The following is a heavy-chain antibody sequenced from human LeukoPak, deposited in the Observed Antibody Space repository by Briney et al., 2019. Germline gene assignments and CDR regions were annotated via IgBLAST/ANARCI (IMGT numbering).Heavy chain of an antibody. V-gene: IGHV3-30*02. CDR2: IRYDGSNK. D-gene: IGHD1-26*01. CDR1: GFTFSIYG. J-gene: IGHJ5*02. Sequence: GGSLRLSCAASGFTFSIYGMHWVRQAPGKGLEWVAFIRYDGSNKYYADSVKGRFTISRDNSKNTLYMQMNSLRAEDTAVYYCAKDLVGATYRWGQGTLVTVSS. CDR3: AKDLVGATYR.